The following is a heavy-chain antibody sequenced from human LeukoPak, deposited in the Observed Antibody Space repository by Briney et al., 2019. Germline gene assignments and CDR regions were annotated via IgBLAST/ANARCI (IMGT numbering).Heavy chain of an antibody. CDR1: GFTFSSYG. Sequence: GGSLRVSCVASGFTFSSYGMDWVRQAPGKGLEWVSHISSSGSTIYYADSVKGRFTISRDNAKNSLYLQMNSLRAEDTAVYYCARGADYMDVWGKGTTVTVSS. CDR3: ARGADYMDV. V-gene: IGHV3-48*01. J-gene: IGHJ6*03. CDR2: ISSSGSTI.